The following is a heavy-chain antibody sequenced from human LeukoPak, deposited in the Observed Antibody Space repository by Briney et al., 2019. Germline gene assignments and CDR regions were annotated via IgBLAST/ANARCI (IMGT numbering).Heavy chain of an antibody. CDR1: GFSLSTSGVG. Sequence: SGPTLVRPTQTLTLTCTFSGFSLSTSGVGVGWIRQPPGKALEWLALIYWDDDKRYSPSLKSRLTITKVTSKNQVVLTMTNMDPGDIATYYCGHLIEGSFDYWGQGTLVTVSS. J-gene: IGHJ4*02. D-gene: IGHD2-21*01. V-gene: IGHV2-5*02. CDR2: IYWDDDK. CDR3: GHLIEGSFDY.